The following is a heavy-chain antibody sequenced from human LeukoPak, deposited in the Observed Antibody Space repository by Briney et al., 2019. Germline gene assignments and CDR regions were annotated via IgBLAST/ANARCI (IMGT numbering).Heavy chain of an antibody. CDR3: SGRYGPRPV. J-gene: IGHJ4*02. CDR1: GYTFAAHH. D-gene: IGHD5-18*01. Sequence: VASVKVSCKASGYTFAAHHIHWVRQAPGQGLEWMGWILPDGRDTKYSQKFQDRMTLTTGTSTNTAYMELSRLKPDDTAVYYCSGRYGPRPVWGQGTLISASP. CDR2: ILPDGRDT. V-gene: IGHV1-2*02.